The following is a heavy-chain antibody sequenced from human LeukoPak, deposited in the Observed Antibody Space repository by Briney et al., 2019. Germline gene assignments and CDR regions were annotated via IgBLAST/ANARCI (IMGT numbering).Heavy chain of an antibody. Sequence: TSETLSLTCTVSGDSISSGSYYWGWIRQPPGKGLEWIGNINYSGRTYYNPSLKSRVTISVDTSKNQFSLKLSSVTAADTAVYYCARNPSLHIVVVTAIDYWGQGTLVTVSS. D-gene: IGHD2-21*02. CDR3: ARNPSLHIVVVTAIDY. CDR2: INYSGRT. CDR1: GDSISSGSYY. J-gene: IGHJ4*02. V-gene: IGHV4-39*01.